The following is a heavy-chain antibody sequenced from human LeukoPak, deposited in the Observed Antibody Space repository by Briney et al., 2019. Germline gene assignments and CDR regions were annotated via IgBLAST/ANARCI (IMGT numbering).Heavy chain of an antibody. CDR2: IAHHGNNK. Sequence: GGSPRLSCGASGFTFSSSAMHWVRQGPGKGLEWVAYIAHHGNNKYYADSVRGRFTISRDNSKGSLYLQMNSLRADDTAVYYCAKDGSWSCTDWGQGTLVRVSS. D-gene: IGHD2-8*02. CDR3: AKDGSWSCTD. J-gene: IGHJ4*02. CDR1: GFTFSSSA. V-gene: IGHV3-30*02.